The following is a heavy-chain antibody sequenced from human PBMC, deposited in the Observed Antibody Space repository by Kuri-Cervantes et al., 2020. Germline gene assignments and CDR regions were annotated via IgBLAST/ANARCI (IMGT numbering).Heavy chain of an antibody. Sequence: LSLTCAASGFTVSSNYMSWVRQAPGKGLEWVAVISYDGSNKYYADSVKGRFTISRDNSKNTLYLQMNSLRAEDTAVYYCAKDRVYYYDSSDLYGMDVWGQGTTVTVSS. J-gene: IGHJ6*02. CDR3: AKDRVYYYDSSDLYGMDV. CDR2: ISYDGSNK. V-gene: IGHV3-30*18. CDR1: GFTVSSNY. D-gene: IGHD3-22*01.